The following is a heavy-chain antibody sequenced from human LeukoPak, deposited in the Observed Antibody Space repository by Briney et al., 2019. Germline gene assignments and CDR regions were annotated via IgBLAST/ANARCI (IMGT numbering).Heavy chain of an antibody. D-gene: IGHD3-10*01. CDR3: AKVLLWFGELGTDAFDI. CDR1: GFTFSSYG. CDR2: ISYDGSNK. J-gene: IGHJ3*02. V-gene: IGHV3-30*18. Sequence: VRSLRLSCAASGFTFSSYGMHWVRQAPGKGLEWVAVISYDGSNKYYADSVKGRFTISRDNSKNTLYLQMNSVRAEDTAVYYCAKVLLWFGELGTDAFDIWGQGTMVTVSS.